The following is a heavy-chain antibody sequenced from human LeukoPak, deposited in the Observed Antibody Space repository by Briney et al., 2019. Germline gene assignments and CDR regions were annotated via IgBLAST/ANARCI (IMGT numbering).Heavy chain of an antibody. J-gene: IGHJ5*02. V-gene: IGHV3-48*01. CDR3: ARGYGDYVDWFDP. D-gene: IGHD4-17*01. CDR1: GFTLSSYS. CDR2: ISSSSSTI. Sequence: GGSLRLSCAASGFTLSSYSMNWVRQAPGKGLEWVSYISSSSSTIYYADSVKGRFTISRDNAKNSLYLQMNSLRAEDTAVYYCARGYGDYVDWFDPWGQGTLVTVSS.